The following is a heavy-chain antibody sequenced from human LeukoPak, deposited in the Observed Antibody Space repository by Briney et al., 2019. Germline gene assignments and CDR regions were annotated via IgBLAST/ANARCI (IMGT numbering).Heavy chain of an antibody. CDR3: ARLPGRISCSGGSCYSGDY. CDR1: GYTFTSYG. J-gene: IGHJ4*02. V-gene: IGHV1-18*01. D-gene: IGHD2-15*01. CDR2: ISAYNGNT. Sequence: GASVKVSCKASGYTFTSYGISWVRQAPGQGLEWMGWISAYNGNTNYAQKLQGRVTMTTDTSTSTAYMELRSLRSDDTAVYYCARLPGRISCSGGSCYSGDYWGQGTLVTVSS.